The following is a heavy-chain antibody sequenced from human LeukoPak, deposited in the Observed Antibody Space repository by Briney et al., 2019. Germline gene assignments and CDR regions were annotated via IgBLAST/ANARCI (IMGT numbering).Heavy chain of an antibody. CDR1: GGSISTSDFD. CDR2: VSSSGKS. Sequence: SETLSLTCAVSGGSISTSDFDCAWIRQPPGQGLEWIATVSSSGKSYYNPYLMSRVTLSVDTSKNHFSLVVTSVTAADTGLFYCARFKGCTGFDYWGRGILVIVS. D-gene: IGHD1-14*01. V-gene: IGHV4-39*01. CDR3: ARFKGCTGFDY. J-gene: IGHJ4*02.